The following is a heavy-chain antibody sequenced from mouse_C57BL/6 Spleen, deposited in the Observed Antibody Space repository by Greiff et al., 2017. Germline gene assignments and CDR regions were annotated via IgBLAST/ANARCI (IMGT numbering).Heavy chain of an antibody. J-gene: IGHJ2*01. V-gene: IGHV5-16*01. CDR3: ARGGSPYYFDY. Sequence: EVKLVESEGGLVQPGSSMKLSCTASGFTFSDYSMAWVRQVPEKGLEWVANINYDGSSTYYLDSLKSRFIISRDNAKNILYLQMSSLKSEDTATYYCARGGSPYYFDYWGQGTTLTVSS. D-gene: IGHD1-1*02. CDR1: GFTFSDYS. CDR2: INYDGSST.